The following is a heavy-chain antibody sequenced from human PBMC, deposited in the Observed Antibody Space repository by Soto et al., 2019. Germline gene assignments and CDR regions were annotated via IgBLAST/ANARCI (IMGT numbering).Heavy chain of an antibody. CDR1: GFTFSSYA. CDR2: ISGSGGST. D-gene: IGHD2-15*01. J-gene: IGHJ4*02. Sequence: EVQLLESGGGLVQPGGSLRLSCAASGFTFSSYAMSWVRQAPGKGLEWVSAISGSGGSTYYADSVKGRFTISRDNSKNTLYLQMNSLRAEDTAVYYCAKEPRVVVAATAHFDYWGQGTLVTVSS. V-gene: IGHV3-23*01. CDR3: AKEPRVVVAATAHFDY.